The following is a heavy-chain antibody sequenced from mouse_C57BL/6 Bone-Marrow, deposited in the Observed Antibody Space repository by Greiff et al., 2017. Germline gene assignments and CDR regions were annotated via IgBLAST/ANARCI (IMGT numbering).Heavy chain of an antibody. CDR1: GFNIKDYY. CDR2: IDPEDGET. V-gene: IGHV14-2*01. CDR3: AVYGSSVFAY. D-gene: IGHD1-1*01. J-gene: IGHJ3*01. Sequence: VQLQQSGAELVKPGASVKLSCTASGFNIKDYYMHWVKQRTEQGLGWIGRIDPEDGETKSAPKFQGKATITADTSSNKAYLQRSSLTSEVTAVYYCAVYGSSVFAYWGQGTLVTVSA.